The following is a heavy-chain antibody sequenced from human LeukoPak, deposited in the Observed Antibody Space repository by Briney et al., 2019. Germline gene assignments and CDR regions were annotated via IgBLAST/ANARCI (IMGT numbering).Heavy chain of an antibody. D-gene: IGHD4-17*01. J-gene: IGHJ4*02. CDR3: AREFYGDYVSPGFVGQDYFDY. Sequence: KPGGSLRLSCAASGFTFSDYYMSWIRQAPGKGLEWVSYISSSGSTIYYADSVKGRFTISRDNAKNSLYLQMNSLRAEDTAVYYCAREFYGDYVSPGFVGQDYFDYWGQGTLVTVSS. V-gene: IGHV3-11*01. CDR1: GFTFSDYY. CDR2: ISSSGSTI.